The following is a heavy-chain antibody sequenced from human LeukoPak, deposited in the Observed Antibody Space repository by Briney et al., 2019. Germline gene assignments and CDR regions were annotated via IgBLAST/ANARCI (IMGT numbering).Heavy chain of an antibody. J-gene: IGHJ3*02. CDR3: AKYYYDSSDYATDAFDI. CDR2: ISGSGGST. CDR1: GFTFSSYA. D-gene: IGHD3-22*01. Sequence: GGSLRLSCAASGFTFSSYAMSWVRQAPGKGLEWVSAISGSGGSTYYADSVKGRFTISRDNSKNTLYLQMNSLRAEDTAVYYCAKYYYDSSDYATDAFDIWGQGTMVTVSS. V-gene: IGHV3-23*01.